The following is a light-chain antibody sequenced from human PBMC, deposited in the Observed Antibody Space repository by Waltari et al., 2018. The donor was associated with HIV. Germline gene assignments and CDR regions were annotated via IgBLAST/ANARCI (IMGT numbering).Light chain of an antibody. V-gene: IGLV3-19*01. CDR1: SPKNYY. J-gene: IGLJ1*01. CDR2: GKK. CDR3: HSRDSSGNQRV. Sequence: SSELTQDPAVSVALGQTVRITCQGDSPKNYYTTWFQQKPVQAPGVVFEGKKNRPSGIPDRFSVASSGETSSLTITGAQAEDEADYYGHSRDSSGNQRVCGSGTRVTVL.